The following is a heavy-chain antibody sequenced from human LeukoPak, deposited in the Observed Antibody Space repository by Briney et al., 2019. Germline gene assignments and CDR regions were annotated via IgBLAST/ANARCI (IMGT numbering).Heavy chain of an antibody. D-gene: IGHD2-15*01. V-gene: IGHV3-7*03. CDR3: ARGGEDIVVVVAATADY. CDR2: IKQDGSEK. J-gene: IGHJ4*02. CDR1: GFTFSSYW. Sequence: GGSLRLSCAASGFTFSSYWMSWVRQAPGKGLEWVANIKQDGSEKYYVDSMKGRFPISRDNAKNSLYLQMNSLRAEDTAVYYCARGGEDIVVVVAATADYWGQGTLVTVSS.